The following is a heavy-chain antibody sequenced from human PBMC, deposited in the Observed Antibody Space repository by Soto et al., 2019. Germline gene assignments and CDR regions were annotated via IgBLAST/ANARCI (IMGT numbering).Heavy chain of an antibody. Sequence: GGSLRFSCAASGFTFSSYAMHWVRQAPGKGLEWVAVISYDGSNKYYADSVKGRFTISRDNSKNTLYLQMNSLRAEDTAVYYCARDPDLPEQQRYLGIIDYWGQGTLVTVSS. CDR3: ARDPDLPEQQRYLGIIDY. J-gene: IGHJ4*02. V-gene: IGHV3-30-3*01. D-gene: IGHD6-13*01. CDR2: ISYDGSNK. CDR1: GFTFSSYA.